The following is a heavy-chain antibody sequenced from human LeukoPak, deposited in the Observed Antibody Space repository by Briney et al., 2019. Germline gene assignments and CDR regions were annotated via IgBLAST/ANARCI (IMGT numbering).Heavy chain of an antibody. V-gene: IGHV3-23*01. Sequence: GGSLRLSCAASGFTFSSYAMSWVRQAPGKGLEWVSAISGSGGSTYYADSVKSRFTISRDNSKNTLYLQMNSLRAEDTAVYYCAKGHKYCSSTSCYARDWGQGTLVTVSS. CDR3: AKGHKYCSSTSCYARD. CDR2: ISGSGGST. D-gene: IGHD2-2*01. J-gene: IGHJ4*02. CDR1: GFTFSSYA.